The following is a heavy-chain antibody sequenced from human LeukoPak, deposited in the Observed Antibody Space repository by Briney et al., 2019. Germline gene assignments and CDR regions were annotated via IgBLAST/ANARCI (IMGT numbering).Heavy chain of an antibody. V-gene: IGHV3-23*01. D-gene: IGHD3-16*01. CDR3: VLSMGGS. CDR2: ISGSGGRT. Sequence: PGGSLRLSCAASGFTFSSYPMNWVRQAPRKGLEWVSAISGSGGRTYYADSVEGRFTISRDNSKNTVFLQMNSLRADDTAVYYCVLSMGGSWGQGTLVTVSS. J-gene: IGHJ5*02. CDR1: GFTFSSYP.